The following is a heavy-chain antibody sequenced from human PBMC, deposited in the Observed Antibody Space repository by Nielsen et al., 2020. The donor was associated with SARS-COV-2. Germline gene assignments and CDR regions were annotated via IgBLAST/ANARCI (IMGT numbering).Heavy chain of an antibody. J-gene: IGHJ4*02. D-gene: IGHD3-22*01. CDR2: ISVYNGNT. CDR1: GYTFSTYG. Sequence: ASVKVSCKASGYTFSTYGISWVRQAPGQGLEWMGWISVYNGNTYYAQKLQGRVTITADTSTSTAYMELRSLRSDDTAVYYCARDGASGVIIVAFDYWGQETQVTVSS. V-gene: IGHV1-18*01. CDR3: ARDGASGVIIVAFDY.